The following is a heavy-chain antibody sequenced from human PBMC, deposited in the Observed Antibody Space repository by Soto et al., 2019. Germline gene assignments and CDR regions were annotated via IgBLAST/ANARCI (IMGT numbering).Heavy chain of an antibody. D-gene: IGHD5-18*01. Sequence: SDTLSLTCTVSGGSISSGDYYCSWIRQPPGKGLEWIGYIYYSGSTYYNPSLKSRVTISVDTSKNQFSLKLSSVTAADTAVYYCARSGYSYGPNPLLYWGQGTLVTVS. CDR3: ARSGYSYGPNPLLY. J-gene: IGHJ4*02. CDR1: GGSISSGDYY. CDR2: IYYSGST. V-gene: IGHV4-30-4*02.